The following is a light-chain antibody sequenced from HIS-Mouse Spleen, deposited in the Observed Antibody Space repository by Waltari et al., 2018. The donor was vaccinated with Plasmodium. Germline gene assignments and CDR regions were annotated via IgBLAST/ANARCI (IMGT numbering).Light chain of an antibody. J-gene: IGKJ2*01. CDR1: QSVSSSY. CDR2: GAS. Sequence: EIVLTQSPGTLSLSPGVRATLSCRTSQSVSSSYLAWYQQKPGQAPRLLSYGASSRATGIPDRFSGSGSGTDFTLTISRLEPEDFAVYYCQQYGSSPYTFGQGTKLEIK. CDR3: QQYGSSPYT. V-gene: IGKV3-20*01.